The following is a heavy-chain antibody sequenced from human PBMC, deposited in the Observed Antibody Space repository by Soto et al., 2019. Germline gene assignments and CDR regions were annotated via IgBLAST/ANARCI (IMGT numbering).Heavy chain of an antibody. CDR2: IYQSGGT. CDR3: AMYCGGGSCYFGAFDI. Sequence: QMQLQESGPGLVKPSGTLSLTCTVSGVSINSANWWTWVRQSPGKGLEWIGEIYQSGGTNFNPSLKSRVTISVDNSKNQFYLELTSVTAADTAVYYCAMYCGGGSCYFGAFDIWGQGTMVTVSS. V-gene: IGHV4-4*02. D-gene: IGHD2-15*01. CDR1: GVSINSANW. J-gene: IGHJ3*02.